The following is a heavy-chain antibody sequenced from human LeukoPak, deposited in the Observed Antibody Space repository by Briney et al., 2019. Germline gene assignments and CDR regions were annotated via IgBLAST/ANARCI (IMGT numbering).Heavy chain of an antibody. CDR3: ARGSIAAASGDY. Sequence: ASVKVSCKASGYTFTSYDINWVRQATGQGLEWMGWVNPNSGNTGYAQKFQGRVTMTRNTSISTAYMELSSLRSEDTAVYYCARGSIAAASGDYWGQGTLVTVSS. CDR1: GYTFTSYD. CDR2: VNPNSGNT. V-gene: IGHV1-8*01. J-gene: IGHJ4*02. D-gene: IGHD6-13*01.